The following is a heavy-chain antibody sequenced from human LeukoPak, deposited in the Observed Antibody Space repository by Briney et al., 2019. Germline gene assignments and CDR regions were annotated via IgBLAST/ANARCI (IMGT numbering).Heavy chain of an antibody. Sequence: AGGSLRLSCAASGFTFSSYAMSWVRQAPGKGLEWVSAISGSGGSTYYADSVKGRFTISRDNSKNTLYLQMNSLRAEDTAVYYCAKDYTVTTNNWFDPWGQGTLVTVSS. D-gene: IGHD4-17*01. V-gene: IGHV3-23*01. J-gene: IGHJ5*02. CDR1: GFTFSSYA. CDR3: AKDYTVTTNNWFDP. CDR2: ISGSGGST.